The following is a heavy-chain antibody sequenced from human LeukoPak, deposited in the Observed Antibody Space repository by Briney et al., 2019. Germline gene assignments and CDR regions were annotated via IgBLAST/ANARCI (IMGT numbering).Heavy chain of an antibody. V-gene: IGHV3-48*03. CDR3: ARDRCIVLESRGLDY. CDR2: ISSSGSTI. D-gene: IGHD2-8*01. Sequence: GGSLRLSCAAAGFTFSSYEMNWVRQAPGKGLEWVSYISSSGSTIYYADSVKGRFTISRDNAKNSLYLQMNSLRAEDTAVYYCARDRCIVLESRGLDYWGQGTLVTVSS. J-gene: IGHJ4*02. CDR1: GFTFSSYE.